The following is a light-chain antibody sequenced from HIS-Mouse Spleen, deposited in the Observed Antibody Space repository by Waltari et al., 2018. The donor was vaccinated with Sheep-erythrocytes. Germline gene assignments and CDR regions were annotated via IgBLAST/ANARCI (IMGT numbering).Light chain of an antibody. V-gene: IGLV3-10*01. CDR3: YSTDSSGNHWV. CDR2: EDS. J-gene: IGLJ3*02. CDR1: KLGDKY. Sequence: SYELTQPPSVSVSPGQTASITCSGDKLGDKYAYWYQQKSGQAPVLVIYEDSKRPSGIPERFSGSSSGTMATLTISGAQVEDDADYYCYSTDSSGNHWVFGGGTKLTVL.